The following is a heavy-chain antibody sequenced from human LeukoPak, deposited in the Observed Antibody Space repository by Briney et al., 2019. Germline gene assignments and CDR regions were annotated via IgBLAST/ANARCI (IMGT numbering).Heavy chain of an antibody. CDR1: GGSFSGYY. CDR2: VHYSGSA. Sequence: SETLSLTCAVYGGSFSGYYWSWIRQPPGKGLEWIGEVHYSGSANYNPSLKSRVTISVDTSKNQFSLKLSSVTAADTAVYYCARGLGNSYGSRGDWYFELWGRGTLVTVSS. D-gene: IGHD5-18*01. J-gene: IGHJ2*01. CDR3: ARGLGNSYGSRGDWYFEL. V-gene: IGHV4-34*01.